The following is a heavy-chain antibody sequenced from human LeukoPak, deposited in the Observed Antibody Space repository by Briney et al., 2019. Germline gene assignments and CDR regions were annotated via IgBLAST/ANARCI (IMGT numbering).Heavy chain of an antibody. CDR3: AKGTRSVVPAASDS. CDR2: ITWDSGVK. D-gene: IGHD2-2*01. Sequence: PGGALRHCCAASGFTFGDYAMHRVRQATGKGLECVSGITWDSGVKEYADSVKGRFTISRDNAKKSLYLQMNSLRTEDTSLYYCAKGTRSVVPAASDSWGQGTLVTVSS. CDR1: GFTFGDYA. J-gene: IGHJ4*02. V-gene: IGHV3-9*01.